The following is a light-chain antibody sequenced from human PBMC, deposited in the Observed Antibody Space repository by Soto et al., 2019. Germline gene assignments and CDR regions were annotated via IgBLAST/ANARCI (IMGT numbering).Light chain of an antibody. V-gene: IGKV3-11*01. CDR2: AAS. CDR1: QSLSTY. CDR3: QENRNLKAA. J-gene: IGKJ1*01. Sequence: EIVLTQSPATLPLSQGENATLYCSASQSLSTYMNWFQQKPDQPPRLPIYAASTRATGLPDSIRRIRSETDFSLTISRVEHEDDEVYYCQENRNLKAAFGQGTKVDIK.